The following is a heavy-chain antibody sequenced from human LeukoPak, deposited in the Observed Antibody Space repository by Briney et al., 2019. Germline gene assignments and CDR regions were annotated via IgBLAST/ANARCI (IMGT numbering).Heavy chain of an antibody. Sequence: SETLSLTCAVYGESFSGYYWSWIRQPPGKGLEWIGEINHSGSTNNNPTLKSRVTISVDTSKNQFSLKLSSVTAADTAVYYCARRSDYDILTGYSNSRFDPWGQGTLVTVAS. V-gene: IGHV4-34*01. CDR3: ARRSDYDILTGYSNSRFDP. CDR2: INHSGST. D-gene: IGHD3-9*01. J-gene: IGHJ5*02. CDR1: GESFSGYY.